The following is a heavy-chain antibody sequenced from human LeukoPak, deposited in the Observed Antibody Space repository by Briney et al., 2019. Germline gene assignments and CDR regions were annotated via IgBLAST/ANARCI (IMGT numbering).Heavy chain of an antibody. V-gene: IGHV4-39*01. J-gene: IGHJ4*02. CDR1: GGSIISNSYY. CDR3: ARVLLWFGESYRTFDY. D-gene: IGHD3-10*01. CDR2: IYYTGST. Sequence: SETLSLTCTVSGGSIISNSYYWGWIRQPPGKGLEWIGSIYYTGSTYYNPSLKSRVTISVDTSKNQFSLKLRSVTAADTAVYYCARVLLWFGESYRTFDYWGQGTLVTVSS.